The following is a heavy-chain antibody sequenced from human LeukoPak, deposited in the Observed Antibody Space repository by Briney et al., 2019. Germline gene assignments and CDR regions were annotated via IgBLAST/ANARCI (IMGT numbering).Heavy chain of an antibody. V-gene: IGHV3-23*01. CDR3: ARSLTTLTYEGY. CDR1: GFTFNTYA. D-gene: IGHD1-1*01. CDR2: ISGSGDST. J-gene: IGHJ4*02. Sequence: GGSLRLSCAASGFTFNTYAMSWVRQAPGKGLEWVSAISGSGDSTYYADSVKGRFTVSRDNAKNSLFLQMNSLRAEDTAIYYCARSLTTLTYEGYWGQGTLVTVSS.